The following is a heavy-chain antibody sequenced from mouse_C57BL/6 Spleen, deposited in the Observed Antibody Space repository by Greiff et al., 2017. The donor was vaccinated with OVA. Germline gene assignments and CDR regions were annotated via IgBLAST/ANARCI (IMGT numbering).Heavy chain of an antibody. D-gene: IGHD4-1*01. CDR1: GYTFTDYE. CDR2: IDPETGGT. Sequence: VQLVESGAELVRPGASVTLSCKASGYTFTDYEMHWVKQTPVHGLEWIGAIDPETGGTAYNQKFKGKAILTADKSSSTAYMELRSLTSEDSAVYYCTVSPNWDYAMDYWGQGTSVTVSS. V-gene: IGHV1-15*01. J-gene: IGHJ4*01. CDR3: TVSPNWDYAMDY.